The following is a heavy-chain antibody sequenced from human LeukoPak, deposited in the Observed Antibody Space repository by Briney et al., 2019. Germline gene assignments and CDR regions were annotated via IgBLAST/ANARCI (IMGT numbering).Heavy chain of an antibody. V-gene: IGHV1-2*02. Sequence: GASVKVSCKASGYTFTAYYIHWVRQAPGQGLELMGWFNPNSGGTDFAQNFQGRVSLARDTTISTAYMKLSRLSSDDTAVYYCARDTGYSSAWASADVWGQGTTVTVSS. J-gene: IGHJ6*02. CDR1: GYTFTAYY. CDR3: ARDTGYSSAWASADV. CDR2: FNPNSGGT. D-gene: IGHD6-19*01.